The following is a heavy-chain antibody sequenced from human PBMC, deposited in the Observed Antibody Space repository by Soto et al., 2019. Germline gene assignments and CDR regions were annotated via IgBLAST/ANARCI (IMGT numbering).Heavy chain of an antibody. CDR2: IGGSGSSA. V-gene: IGHV3-23*01. CDR1: GFTFKNFA. CDR3: AKDPVQRWLQTPPPVYIDY. Sequence: PGGSLRLSCVASGFTFKNFAMAWVRQAPGKGMEWVSAIGGSGSSANYADSVKGRFTISRDNSKNTLYLQMNSLRAEDTAVYYCAKDPVQRWLQTPPPVYIDYWGQGTLVTVSS. J-gene: IGHJ4*02. D-gene: IGHD5-12*01.